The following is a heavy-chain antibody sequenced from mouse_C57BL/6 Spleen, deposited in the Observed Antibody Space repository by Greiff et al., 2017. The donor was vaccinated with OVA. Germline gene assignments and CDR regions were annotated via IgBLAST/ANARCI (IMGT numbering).Heavy chain of an antibody. D-gene: IGHD1-1*01. CDR1: GYTFTDYN. CDR2: INPNNGGT. J-gene: IGHJ3*01. Sequence: VQLQQSGPELVKPGASVKIPCKASGYTFTDYNMDWVKQSHGKSLEWIGDINPNNGGTIYNQKFKGKATLTVDKSSSTAYMELRSLTSEDTAVYYCAIYYYGSSYEAWFAYWGQGTLVTVSA. CDR3: AIYYYGSSYEAWFAY. V-gene: IGHV1-18*01.